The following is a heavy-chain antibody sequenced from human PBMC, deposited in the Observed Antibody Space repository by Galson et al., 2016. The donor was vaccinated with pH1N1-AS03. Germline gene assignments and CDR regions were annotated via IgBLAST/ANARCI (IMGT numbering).Heavy chain of an antibody. V-gene: IGHV3-21*01. D-gene: IGHD2-2*01. Sequence: SLRLSCAASGFTFSGYSMNWVRQAPGKGLEWVPTISSGGDYIYSSDSLKGRFTISRDNAKNSLYLQMNSLRAEDTAVYYCARDRPRYCSGTSCYVRYFDYWGQGTLVTVSS. CDR1: GFTFSGYS. CDR3: ARDRPRYCSGTSCYVRYFDY. J-gene: IGHJ4*02. CDR2: ISSGGDYI.